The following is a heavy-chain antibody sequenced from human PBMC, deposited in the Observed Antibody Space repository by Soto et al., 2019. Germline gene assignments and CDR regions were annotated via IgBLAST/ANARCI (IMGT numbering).Heavy chain of an antibody. D-gene: IGHD2-2*01. CDR2: ISGSGGST. Sequence: GGSMRLSCAASGFTFSSYAMSWVRQAQGKGLEWVSAISGSGGSTYYADSVKGRFTISRDNSKNTLYLQMNSLRAEDTAVYYCAKEGLGYCSSTSCYFDYWGQGTLVTVSS. V-gene: IGHV3-23*01. CDR3: AKEGLGYCSSTSCYFDY. CDR1: GFTFSSYA. J-gene: IGHJ4*02.